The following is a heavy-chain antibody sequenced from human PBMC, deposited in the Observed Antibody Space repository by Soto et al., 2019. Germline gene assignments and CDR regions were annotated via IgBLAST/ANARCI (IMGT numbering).Heavy chain of an antibody. V-gene: IGHV5-51*01. CDR3: ARHGGSHYNYADY. J-gene: IGHJ4*02. Sequence: EVQLVQSGAEVKKPGDSLKISCKGSGYSFSTYWIAWVRQMPGKGLEWTGIIYPADSDTRYSPSFQGQVTISADKSITTAYLHWSSLKDSDTAMYYCARHGGSHYNYADYWGQGTLVTVSS. D-gene: IGHD3-3*01. CDR2: IYPADSDT. CDR1: GYSFSTYW.